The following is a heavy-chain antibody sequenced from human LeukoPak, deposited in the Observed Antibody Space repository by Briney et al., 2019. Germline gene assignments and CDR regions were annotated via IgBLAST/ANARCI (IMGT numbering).Heavy chain of an antibody. CDR1: GGSISSSSYY. Sequence: PSETLSLTCTVSGGSISSSSYYWGWIRQPPGKGLEWIGSIYYSGSTYYNPSLKSRVTISVDTSKNQFSLKLSSVTAADTAVYYCARVGYSSSWYPSEENWFDPWGQGTLVTVSS. CDR3: ARVGYSSSWYPSEENWFDP. J-gene: IGHJ5*02. D-gene: IGHD6-13*01. CDR2: IYYSGST. V-gene: IGHV4-39*07.